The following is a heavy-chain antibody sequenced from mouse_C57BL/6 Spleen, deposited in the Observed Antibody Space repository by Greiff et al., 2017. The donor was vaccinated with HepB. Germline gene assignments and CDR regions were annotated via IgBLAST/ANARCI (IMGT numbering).Heavy chain of an antibody. Sequence: EVQVVESGGGLVQPKGSLKLSCAASGFSFNTYAMNWVRQAPGKGLEWVARIRSKSNNYATYYADSVKDRFTISRDDSESMLYLQMNNLKTEDTAMYYCVSGGSRYYYAMDYWGQGTSVTVSS. CDR1: GFSFNTYA. CDR2: IRSKSNNYAT. V-gene: IGHV10-1*01. CDR3: VSGGSRYYYAMDY. D-gene: IGHD1-1*02. J-gene: IGHJ4*01.